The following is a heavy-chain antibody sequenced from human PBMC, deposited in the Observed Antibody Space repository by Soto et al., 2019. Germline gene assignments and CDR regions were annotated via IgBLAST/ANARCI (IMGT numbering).Heavy chain of an antibody. V-gene: IGHV3-15*07. CDR3: TTAVQWDPLPYYYYYGMDV. CDR2: IKSKTDGGTT. D-gene: IGHD1-26*01. CDR1: GFTFSNAW. J-gene: IGHJ6*02. Sequence: EVQLVESGGGLVKPGGSLRLSCAASGFTFSNAWMNWVRQAPGKGLEWVGRIKSKTDGGTTDYAAPVKGRFTISRDDSKNTRYLQMNSLKTEDTAVYYCTTAVQWDPLPYYYYYGMDVWGQGTTVTVSS.